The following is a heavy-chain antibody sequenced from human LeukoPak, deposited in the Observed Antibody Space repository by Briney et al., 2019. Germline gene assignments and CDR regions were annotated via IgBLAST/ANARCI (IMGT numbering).Heavy chain of an antibody. CDR2: ISAYTGNT. Sequence: GASVKVSCKASGYTFINYGISWVRQAPGQGLEWMGWISAYTGNTNYAQKFQGRVTMTTDTSASTAYMELRSLRSDDTAVFYCVRGRRAATILGGLDYWGQEPWSSSPQ. CDR1: GYTFINYG. V-gene: IGHV1-18*01. D-gene: IGHD5-12*01. CDR3: VRGRRAATILGGLDY. J-gene: IGHJ4*01.